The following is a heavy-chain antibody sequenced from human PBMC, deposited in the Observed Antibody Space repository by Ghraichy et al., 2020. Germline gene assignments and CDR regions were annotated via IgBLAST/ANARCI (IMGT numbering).Heavy chain of an antibody. Sequence: SETLSLTCAVYGGSFSGYYWSWIRQPPGKGLEWIGEINHSGSTNYNPSLKSRVTISVDTSKNQFSLKLSSVTAADTAVYYCARKRKTGRYCSGGSCYSSFVTSGYFDYWGQGTLVTVSS. J-gene: IGHJ4*02. CDR3: ARKRKTGRYCSGGSCYSSFVTSGYFDY. D-gene: IGHD2-15*01. CDR2: INHSGST. CDR1: GGSFSGYY. V-gene: IGHV4-34*01.